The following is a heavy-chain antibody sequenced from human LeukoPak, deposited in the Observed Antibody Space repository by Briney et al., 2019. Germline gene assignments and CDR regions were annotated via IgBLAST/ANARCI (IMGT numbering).Heavy chain of an antibody. CDR2: IYYSGST. D-gene: IGHD7-27*01. J-gene: IGHJ4*02. CDR1: GGSISSYY. CDR3: ARDRALGYFDY. V-gene: IGHV4-59*01. Sequence: SETLSLTCTVSGGSISSYYWSWIRQPPGKGLEWIGYIYYSGSTNYNPSLKSRVTISVDTSKNQFSLKLSSVTAADTAVYYCARDRALGYFDYWGQGTLVTVSS.